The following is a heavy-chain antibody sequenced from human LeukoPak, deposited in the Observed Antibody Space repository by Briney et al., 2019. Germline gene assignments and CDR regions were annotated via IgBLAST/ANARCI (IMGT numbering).Heavy chain of an antibody. D-gene: IGHD4-11*01. Sequence: PGGSLRLSCAASGFTFSSYSMNWVRQAPGKGLEWVSSISSSSTYIYYADSVKGRFTISRDKAKNSLYLQMNSLRAKDTAVYYCARDLTTVTTAVFAYWGQGTLVTVSS. CDR2: ISSSSTYI. V-gene: IGHV3-21*06. CDR3: ARDLTTVTTAVFAY. J-gene: IGHJ4*02. CDR1: GFTFSSYS.